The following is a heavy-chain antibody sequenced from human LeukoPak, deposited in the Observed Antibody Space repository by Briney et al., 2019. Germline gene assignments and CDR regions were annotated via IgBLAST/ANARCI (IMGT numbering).Heavy chain of an antibody. D-gene: IGHD5-18*01. CDR2: INHSGST. Sequence: SETPSLTCAVYGGSFSGYYWSWIRQPPGKGLEWIGEINHSGSTNYNPSLKSRVTISVDTSKNQFSLKLSSVTAADTAVYYCARTQLWLPDYWGQGTLVTVSS. CDR1: GGSFSGYY. V-gene: IGHV4-34*01. CDR3: ARTQLWLPDY. J-gene: IGHJ4*02.